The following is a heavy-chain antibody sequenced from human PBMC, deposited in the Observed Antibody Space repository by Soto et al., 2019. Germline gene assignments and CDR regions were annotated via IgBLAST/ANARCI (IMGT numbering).Heavy chain of an antibody. D-gene: IGHD1-26*01. CDR2: IYYSGST. CDR1: GGSISSYY. CDR3: AGHSDSGSFNSGFDY. Sequence: QVQLQESGPGLVKPSETLSLTCTVSGGSISSYYWSWIRQSPGKGLEWIGYIYYSGSTNYNPSLKNRVTISVDTSKNQFSLKLSSVTAADTAVDYCAGHSDSGSFNSGFDYWGQGTLVTVSS. J-gene: IGHJ4*02. V-gene: IGHV4-59*08.